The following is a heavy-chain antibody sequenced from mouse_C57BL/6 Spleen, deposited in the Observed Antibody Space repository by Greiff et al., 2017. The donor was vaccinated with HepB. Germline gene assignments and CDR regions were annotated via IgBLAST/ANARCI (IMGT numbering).Heavy chain of an antibody. CDR3: SMDYYFSSFDY. D-gene: IGHD1-1*01. V-gene: IGHV1-64*01. Sequence: QVQLKQPGAELVKPGASVKLSCKASGYTFTSYWMHWVKQRPGQGLEWIGMIHPNSGSTNYNEKFKSKATLTVDKSSSTAYMQLSSLTSEDSAVYYCSMDYYFSSFDYWGQGTTLTVSS. CDR1: GYTFTSYW. CDR2: IHPNSGST. J-gene: IGHJ2*01.